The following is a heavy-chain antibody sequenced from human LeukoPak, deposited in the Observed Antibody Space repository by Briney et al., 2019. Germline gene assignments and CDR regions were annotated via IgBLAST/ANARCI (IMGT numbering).Heavy chain of an antibody. CDR3: ARDFTTMVRGVIPLGAFDI. CDR1: GGSISSSSYY. V-gene: IGHV4-39*07. D-gene: IGHD3-10*01. CDR2: IYYSGST. J-gene: IGHJ3*02. Sequence: SETLSLTCTVSGGSISSSSYYWGWIRQPPGKGLEWIGGIYYSGSTYYNPSLKSRVTISVDTSKNQFSLKLSSVTAADTAVYYCARDFTTMVRGVIPLGAFDIWGQGTMVTVSS.